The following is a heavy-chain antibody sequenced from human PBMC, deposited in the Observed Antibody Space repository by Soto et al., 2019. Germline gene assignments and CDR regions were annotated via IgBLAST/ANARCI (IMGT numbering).Heavy chain of an antibody. CDR2: ISGSGGST. CDR1: GFTFSSCA. D-gene: IGHD2-2*01. Sequence: PGGSLRLSCAASGFTFSSCAMSWVRQAPGKGLEWVSAISGSGGSTYYADSVKGRFTISRDNSKNTLYLQMNSLRAEDTAVYYCAKTGYIVVVPADYGMDVWGQGTTVTVSS. V-gene: IGHV3-23*01. CDR3: AKTGYIVVVPADYGMDV. J-gene: IGHJ6*02.